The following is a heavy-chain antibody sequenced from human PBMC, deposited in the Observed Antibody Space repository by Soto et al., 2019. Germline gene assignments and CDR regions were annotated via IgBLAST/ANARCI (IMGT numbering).Heavy chain of an antibody. CDR2: ISYDGSDK. J-gene: IGHJ4*02. Sequence: QVQVVESGGGVVQPGRALRLSCAASGFTFSSYAMHWVRQAPGKGLEWVAIISYDGSDKYYADSVKGRFIISRDNSKNTLYLQMNSLRTEDTAVYYCARGGRLRHFDYWGQGTLVTVSS. V-gene: IGHV3-30*04. CDR3: ARGGRLRHFDY. CDR1: GFTFSSYA. D-gene: IGHD5-12*01.